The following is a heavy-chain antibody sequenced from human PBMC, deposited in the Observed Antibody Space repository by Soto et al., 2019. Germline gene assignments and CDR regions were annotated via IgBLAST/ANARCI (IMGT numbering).Heavy chain of an antibody. CDR2: INPNSGGT. J-gene: IGHJ5*02. V-gene: IGHV1-2*02. CDR3: ARLRVAAPNWFDP. CDR1: GYTFTGYY. D-gene: IGHD6-13*01. Sequence: GASVKVSCTASGYTFTGYYMHWVRQAPGQGLEWMGWINPNSGGTKYAQKFQGRVTMTRDTSISTAYMELSRLISDDTAVYYCARLRVAAPNWFDPWGQGTLVTVSS.